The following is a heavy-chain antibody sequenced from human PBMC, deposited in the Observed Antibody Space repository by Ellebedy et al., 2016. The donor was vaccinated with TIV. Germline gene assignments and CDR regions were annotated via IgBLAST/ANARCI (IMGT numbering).Heavy chain of an antibody. Sequence: MPSETLSLTCRVSGVTVSSTTDYWAWPRQPPGKGLEYIEIVNYSGSPYSNPSLKSRVTLSADTSKNQFSLNLRTVTAADTAVYCCARTDPWQPIDDWGQGILVSVSS. CDR3: ARTDPWQPIDD. V-gene: IGHV4-39*01. D-gene: IGHD2-21*02. CDR1: GVTVSSTTDY. J-gene: IGHJ4*02. CDR2: VNYSGSP.